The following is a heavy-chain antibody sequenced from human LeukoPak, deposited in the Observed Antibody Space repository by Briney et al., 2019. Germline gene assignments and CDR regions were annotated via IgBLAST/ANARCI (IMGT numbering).Heavy chain of an antibody. CDR1: GGTFSSYA. CDR2: IIPIFGTA. CDR3: ARTGDSSGYYEGYFDC. D-gene: IGHD3-22*01. V-gene: IGHV1-69*13. J-gene: IGHJ4*02. Sequence: GASVKVSCKASGGTFSSYAISWVRQAPGQGLEWMGGIIPIFGTANYAQKFQGRVTITADESTSTAYMELSSLRSEDTAVYYCARTGDSSGYYEGYFDCWGQGTLVTVSS.